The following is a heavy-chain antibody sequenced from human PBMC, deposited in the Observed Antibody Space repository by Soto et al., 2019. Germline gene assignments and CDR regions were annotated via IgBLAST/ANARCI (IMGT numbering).Heavy chain of an antibody. V-gene: IGHV4-59*04. CDR1: GGSINSYY. D-gene: IGHD3-22*01. CDR3: ARRLYYDSSGFEGGGMDV. Sequence: SETLSLTCTVSGGSINSYYWSWIRQPPGKGLEWIGYIYYSGSTYYNPSLKSRVTISVDTSKNQFSLKLSSVTAADTAVYYCARRLYYDSSGFEGGGMDVWGQGTTVTVSS. CDR2: IYYSGST. J-gene: IGHJ6*02.